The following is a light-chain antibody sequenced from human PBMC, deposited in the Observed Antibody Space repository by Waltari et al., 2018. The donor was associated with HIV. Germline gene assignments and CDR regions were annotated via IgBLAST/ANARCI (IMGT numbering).Light chain of an antibody. CDR1: SSDVGSYNR. V-gene: IGLV2-18*02. CDR3: GSYTSSSTWV. J-gene: IGLJ3*02. Sequence: QSALTQPPSVSGSPGQSVTISCTGTSSDVGSYNRVSWYQQPPGTAPKLMIYEVSNRPSGVPDRFSASKSGNTASLTISGLQAEDEADYYCGSYTSSSTWVFGGGTKRTVL. CDR2: EVS.